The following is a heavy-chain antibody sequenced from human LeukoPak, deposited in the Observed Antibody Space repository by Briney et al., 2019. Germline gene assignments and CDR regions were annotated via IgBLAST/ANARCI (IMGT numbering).Heavy chain of an antibody. D-gene: IGHD5-12*01. Sequence: ASVKVSCKVSGYTLTELSMHWVRQAPGKGLEWMGGFDPEDGETIYAQKFQGRVTKTEDTSTDTAYMELSSLRSEDTAVYYCATWWLRLGNWFDPWGQGTLVTVSS. CDR3: ATWWLRLGNWFDP. CDR2: FDPEDGET. J-gene: IGHJ5*02. CDR1: GYTLTELS. V-gene: IGHV1-24*01.